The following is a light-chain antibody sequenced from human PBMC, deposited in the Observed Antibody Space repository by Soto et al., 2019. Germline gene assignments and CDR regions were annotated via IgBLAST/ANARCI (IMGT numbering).Light chain of an antibody. CDR2: SNN. CDR1: RSNIGSNT. V-gene: IGLV1-44*01. J-gene: IGLJ1*01. CDR3: AAWDDSLNGSYV. Sequence: QSVLTQPPSTSGTPGQRVTISCSGSRSNIGSNTVTWYQQLPGTAPKLLIYSNNQRPSGVPDRFSGSKSGTSASLAISGLQPEDEADYYCAAWDDSLNGSYVFGTGTKVTLL.